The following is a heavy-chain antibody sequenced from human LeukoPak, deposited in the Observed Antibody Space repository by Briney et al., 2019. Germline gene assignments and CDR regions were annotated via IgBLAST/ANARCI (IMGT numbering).Heavy chain of an antibody. J-gene: IGHJ6*03. CDR2: INHSGST. V-gene: IGHV4-34*01. Sequence: SETLSLTCAVYGGSFSGYYWSWIRQPPGKGLEWIGEINHSGSTNYNPSLKSRVTISVDTSKNQFSLKVSSVTAADTAVYYCARETSQKGAHYMDVWGKGTTVTISS. CDR1: GGSFSGYY. D-gene: IGHD3-16*01. CDR3: ARETSQKGAHYMDV.